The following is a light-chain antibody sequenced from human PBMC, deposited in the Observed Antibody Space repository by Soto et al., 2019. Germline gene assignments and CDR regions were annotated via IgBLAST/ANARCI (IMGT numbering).Light chain of an antibody. CDR2: AAS. Sequence: DIQMTQSPSSLSASVGDRVTITCRASQSISYYLNWYQQKPGKAPKLLIYAASSLQSGVPSRFSGSGYGTEFTLTISGLQPEDSATYYCQQYERYSTFGQGTKVDIK. V-gene: IGKV1-39*01. CDR1: QSISYY. CDR3: QQYERYST. J-gene: IGKJ1*01.